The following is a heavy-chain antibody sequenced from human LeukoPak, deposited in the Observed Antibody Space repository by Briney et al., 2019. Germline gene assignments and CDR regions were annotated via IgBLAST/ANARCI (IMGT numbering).Heavy chain of an antibody. CDR1: GYTLTELS. J-gene: IGHJ4*02. V-gene: IGHV1-24*01. CDR3: AAVPKPYYYDSSGYLDY. Sequence: ASVKVSCKVSGYTLTELSMHLVRQAPGKGLEWMGGFDPEDGETIYAQKFQGRVTMTEDTSTDTAYMELSSLRSEDTAVYYCAAVPKPYYYDSSGYLDYWGQGTLVTVSS. CDR2: FDPEDGET. D-gene: IGHD3-22*01.